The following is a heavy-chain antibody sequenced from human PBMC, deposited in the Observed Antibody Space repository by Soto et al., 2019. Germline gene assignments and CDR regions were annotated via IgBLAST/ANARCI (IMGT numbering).Heavy chain of an antibody. D-gene: IGHD2-15*01. CDR1: GGSINTADYY. Sequence: QVQLQESGPGLVKPSQTLSLTCTVSGGSINTADYYWSWIRQSPGKGLEWIVNIYYDGSAYPTPSLQRRVTASVDTSKNQFSLNLFSVTAADTAVYYCARRMRDTATHYYNWFDPWGQGTLVTVSS. CDR2: IYYDGSA. V-gene: IGHV4-30-4*01. CDR3: ARRMRDTATHYYNWFDP. J-gene: IGHJ5*02.